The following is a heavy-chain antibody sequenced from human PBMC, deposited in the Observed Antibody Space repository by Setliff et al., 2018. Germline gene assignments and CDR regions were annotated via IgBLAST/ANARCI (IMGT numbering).Heavy chain of an antibody. CDR2: MNPNSGNT. V-gene: IGHV1-8*02. J-gene: IGHJ3*02. CDR1: GYTFTSYD. D-gene: IGHD5-18*01. Sequence: GASVKVSCKASGYTFTSYDINWVRQATGQGLEWMGWMNPNSGNTGYAQKFQGRVTMTRNTSISTAYMELSSLRSDDTAVYYCAREEARGYSHGDAFDIWGQGTLVTVSS. CDR3: AREEARGYSHGDAFDI.